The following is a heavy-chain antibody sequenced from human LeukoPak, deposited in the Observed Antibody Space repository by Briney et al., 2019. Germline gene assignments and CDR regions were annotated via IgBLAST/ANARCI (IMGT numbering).Heavy chain of an antibody. CDR2: ISGTGGST. Sequence: GGSLRLSCAASGFTFSNYAMSWVRQAPGKGLEWVSAISGTGGSTVYADSVKGRFTISRDISKSTLYLQVNNLRAEDTAIYYCARGGSHERIGYSRYFDYWGQGTLVAVSS. J-gene: IGHJ4*02. CDR3: ARGGSHERIGYSRYFDY. V-gene: IGHV3-23*01. CDR1: GFTFSNYA. D-gene: IGHD3-22*01.